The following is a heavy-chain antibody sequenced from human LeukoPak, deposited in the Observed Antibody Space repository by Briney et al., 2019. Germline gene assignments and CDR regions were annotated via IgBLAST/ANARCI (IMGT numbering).Heavy chain of an antibody. CDR1: GGSISSYC. D-gene: IGHD5-24*01. Sequence: SETLSLTCTVSGGSISSYCWSWIRQPPGKGLEWIGYIYYSGSTNYNPSLKSRVTISVDTSKNQFSLKLSSVTAADTAVYYCARAPLRWLQFDYWGQGTLVTVSS. V-gene: IGHV4-59*01. CDR3: ARAPLRWLQFDY. J-gene: IGHJ4*02. CDR2: IYYSGST.